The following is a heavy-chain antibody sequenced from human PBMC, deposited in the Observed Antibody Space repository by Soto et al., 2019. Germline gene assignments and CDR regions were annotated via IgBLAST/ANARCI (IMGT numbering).Heavy chain of an antibody. CDR2: AYYRSKWHY. J-gene: IGHJ6*02. V-gene: IGHV6-1*01. D-gene: IGHD6-13*01. CDR3: AKGYSSAWYTPDV. Sequence: SQTLSLTCAISGDSVSSNIAAWNWIRQSPSRGLEWLGRAYYRSKWHYDYAVSVKSRMTVNPDTSKNQFSLQLNSVTPEDSAVYYCAKGYSSAWYTPDVWGQGTTVTVSS. CDR1: GDSVSSNIAA.